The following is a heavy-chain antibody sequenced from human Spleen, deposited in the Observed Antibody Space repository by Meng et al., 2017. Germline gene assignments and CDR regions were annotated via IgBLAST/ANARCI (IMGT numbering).Heavy chain of an antibody. Sequence: GSLRLSCTVSGGSISSYYWSWIRQPPGKGLEWIGYVFYSGSTNYNPSLKSRITISVDTSKNQLSLKLSSVTAADTAVYYCARVLPTYCGGDCPYFDYWGQGTLVTVSS. CDR2: VFYSGST. CDR1: GGSISSYY. CDR3: ARVLPTYCGGDCPYFDY. V-gene: IGHV4-59*01. D-gene: IGHD2-21*02. J-gene: IGHJ4*02.